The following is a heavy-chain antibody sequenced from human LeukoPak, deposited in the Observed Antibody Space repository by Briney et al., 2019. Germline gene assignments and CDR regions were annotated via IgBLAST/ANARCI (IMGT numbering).Heavy chain of an antibody. Sequence: GASVKVSCKASGYTFTGYYMHWVRQAPGQGLEWMGIINPSGGSTSYAQKFQGRVTMTRDMSTSTVYMELSSLRSEDTAVYYCARVLAPPDFWSGYNDYWGQGTLVTVSS. CDR1: GYTFTGYY. CDR3: ARVLAPPDFWSGYNDY. D-gene: IGHD3-3*01. J-gene: IGHJ4*02. CDR2: INPSGGST. V-gene: IGHV1-46*01.